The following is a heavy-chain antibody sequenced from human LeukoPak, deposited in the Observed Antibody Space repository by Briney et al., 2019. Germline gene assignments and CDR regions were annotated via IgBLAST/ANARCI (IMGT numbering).Heavy chain of an antibody. CDR2: ISSSSSYI. D-gene: IGHD6-19*01. CDR3: AKDRLGPPRILFDY. V-gene: IGHV3-21*01. Sequence: GSLXLSCAASGFTFSSYSMNWVRQAPGKGLEWVSSISSSSSYIYYADSVKGRFTISRDNAKNSLYLQMNCLRAEDTAVYYCAKDRLGPPRILFDYWGQGTLVTVSS. CDR1: GFTFSSYS. J-gene: IGHJ4*02.